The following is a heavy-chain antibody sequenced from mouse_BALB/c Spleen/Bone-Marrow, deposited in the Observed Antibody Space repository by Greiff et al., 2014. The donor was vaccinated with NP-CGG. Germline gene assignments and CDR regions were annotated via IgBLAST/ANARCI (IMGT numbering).Heavy chain of an antibody. Sequence: VMLVESGAELVRPGVSVKFSCKGSGYTFTDYAMHWVKQSHAKSLEWIGVISTYYGDASYNQKFKGKATMTVDKSSSTAYMELARLTSEDSAIYYCARRGGFYAMDYWGQGTSVTVSS. CDR1: GYTFTDYA. V-gene: IGHV1S137*01. CDR3: ARRGGFYAMDY. J-gene: IGHJ4*01. CDR2: ISTYYGDA.